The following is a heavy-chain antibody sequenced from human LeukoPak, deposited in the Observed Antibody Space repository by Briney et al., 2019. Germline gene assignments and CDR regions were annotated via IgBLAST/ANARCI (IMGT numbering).Heavy chain of an antibody. J-gene: IGHJ5*02. D-gene: IGHD3-10*01. CDR3: ARALWFGARYNWFDP. Sequence: GGSLRLSCAASGFTVSSNYMSWVRQAPGKGLEWVSVIYSGGSTYYADSVKGRFTISRDNSKNTLYLQMNSLRAEDTAVYYCARALWFGARYNWFDPWGQGTLVTVSS. CDR1: GFTVSSNY. V-gene: IGHV3-66*01. CDR2: IYSGGST.